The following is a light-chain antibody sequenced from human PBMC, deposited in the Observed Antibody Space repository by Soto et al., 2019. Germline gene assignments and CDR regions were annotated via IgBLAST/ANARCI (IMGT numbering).Light chain of an antibody. CDR3: NLYTSSNTYV. J-gene: IGLJ1*01. CDR2: EVS. V-gene: IGLV2-18*01. CDR1: SSDVGDYNH. Sequence: QSALTQPPSVSGSPGQSVTISCTGTSSDVGDYNHVSWYQQSPGTVPKLIIYEVSSRPSGVPDRFSGSKSGNTASLTISGLQAEDEADYYCNLYTSSNTYVFGTGTKVTAL.